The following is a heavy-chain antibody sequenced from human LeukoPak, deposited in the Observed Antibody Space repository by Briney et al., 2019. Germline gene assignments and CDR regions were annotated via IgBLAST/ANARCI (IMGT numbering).Heavy chain of an antibody. V-gene: IGHV3-23*01. Sequence: PGGSLRLSCAPSGFTFTIYAMSCVRQIPGKGLEWVSGISGSGGSTYYANSVKGRFTIFRDNSMKTVYLEMNSLRAEDTAVYYCARDAVEGFDPWGQGTLVTVSS. J-gene: IGHJ5*02. CDR1: GFTFTIYA. D-gene: IGHD3-3*01. CDR3: ARDAVEGFDP. CDR2: ISGSGGST.